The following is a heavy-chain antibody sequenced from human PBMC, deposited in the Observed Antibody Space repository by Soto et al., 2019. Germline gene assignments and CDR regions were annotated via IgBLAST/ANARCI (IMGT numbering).Heavy chain of an antibody. CDR3: AKNWLTVYYYYGMDV. Sequence: PGGSLRLSCAASGFTFSSYSMNWVRQAPGKGLEWVSYISSSSSTIYYADSVKGRFTISRDNAKNSLYLQMNSLRAEDTAVYYCAKNWLTVYYYYGMDVWGQGTTVTVSS. D-gene: IGHD3-22*01. V-gene: IGHV3-48*01. CDR1: GFTFSSYS. J-gene: IGHJ6*02. CDR2: ISSSSSTI.